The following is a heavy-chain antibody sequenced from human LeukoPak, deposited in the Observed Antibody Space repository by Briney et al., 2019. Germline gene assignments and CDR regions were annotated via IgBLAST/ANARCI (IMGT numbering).Heavy chain of an antibody. V-gene: IGHV3-30-3*01. CDR1: GFTFSSYA. CDR2: ISYDGSNK. CDR3: ARDHGYYAYAFDI. Sequence: GGSLRLSCAASGFTFSSYAMHWVRQAPGKGLEWVAVISYDGSNKYYADSVKGRFTISRDNAKNSLYLQMNSLRAEDTAVYYCARDHGYYAYAFDIWGQGTMVTVSS. D-gene: IGHD1-26*01. J-gene: IGHJ3*02.